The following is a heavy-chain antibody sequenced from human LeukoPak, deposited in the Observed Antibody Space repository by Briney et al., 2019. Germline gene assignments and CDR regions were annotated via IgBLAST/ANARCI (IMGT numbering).Heavy chain of an antibody. V-gene: IGHV3-7*01. CDR2: INHDATEK. Sequence: GVSLRLSCVASGFSFDSYWMNWVRQAPGRGLEWVANINHDATEKYYVDSAKGRFTISRDNAKKSLYLQMNRLRADDTAVYHCARVRSAAAGPLDYWGQGTLVTVSS. CDR1: GFSFDSYW. J-gene: IGHJ4*02. CDR3: ARVRSAAAGPLDY. D-gene: IGHD6-13*01.